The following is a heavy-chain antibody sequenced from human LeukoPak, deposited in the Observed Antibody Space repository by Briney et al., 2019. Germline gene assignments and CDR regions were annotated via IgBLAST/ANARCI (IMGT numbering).Heavy chain of an antibody. Sequence: GGSLRLSCAASGFAFSDYYMSWIRQAPGKGLEWVSYISGISSNIQYADSVKGRFTISRDNAKNSLYLQMNSLRAEDTAVYYCARVFRVAALDYWGQGTLVTVSS. CDR3: ARVFRVAALDY. CDR2: ISGISSNI. CDR1: GFAFSDYY. J-gene: IGHJ4*02. V-gene: IGHV3-11*04. D-gene: IGHD6-6*01.